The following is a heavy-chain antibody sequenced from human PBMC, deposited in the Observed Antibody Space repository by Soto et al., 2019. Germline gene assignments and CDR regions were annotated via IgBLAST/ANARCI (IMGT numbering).Heavy chain of an antibody. J-gene: IGHJ4*02. D-gene: IGHD1-1*01. CDR3: AKDVWMATTYLYYFDY. CDR1: GFTFSSYG. CDR2: ISYDGSNK. Sequence: ESGGGVVQPGRSLRLSCAASGFTFSSYGMHWVRQAPGKGLEWVAVISYDGSNKYYADSVKGRFTISRDNSKNTLYLQMNSLRAEDTAVYYCAKDVWMATTYLYYFDYWGQGTLVTVSS. V-gene: IGHV3-30*18.